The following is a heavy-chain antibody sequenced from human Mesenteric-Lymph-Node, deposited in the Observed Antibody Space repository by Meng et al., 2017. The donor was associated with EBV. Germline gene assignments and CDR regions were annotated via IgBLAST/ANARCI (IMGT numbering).Heavy chain of an antibody. Sequence: EXQLVQXXXGSVRPGXSLRLSCAASGFTFRNDWMHWVRQVPGKGLVWVARIRTDGSGTYSADSVEGRFTISRDSAKNTVFLEMNSLRGEDTAVYYCAREGKDGWHFDLWGRGTLVTVAS. CDR2: IRTDGSGT. CDR1: GFTFRNDW. V-gene: IGHV3-74*01. J-gene: IGHJ2*01. CDR3: AREGKDGWHFDL.